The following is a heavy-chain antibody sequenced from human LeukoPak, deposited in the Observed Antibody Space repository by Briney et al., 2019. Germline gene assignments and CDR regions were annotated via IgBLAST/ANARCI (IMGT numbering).Heavy chain of an antibody. CDR1: SGSINSDGYY. J-gene: IGHJ3*02. V-gene: IGHV4-61*02. CDR2: VYSTGSA. CDR3: ARVYRRDGYNYDGFDI. D-gene: IGHD5-24*01. Sequence: SQTLSLTCTVSSGSINSDGYYWSWIRQPAGQGLEWIGRVYSTGSANYSPSLESRVIISIDTSKNQFFLRLSFVTAADTAVYYCARVYRRDGYNYDGFDIWGQGTMVTVS.